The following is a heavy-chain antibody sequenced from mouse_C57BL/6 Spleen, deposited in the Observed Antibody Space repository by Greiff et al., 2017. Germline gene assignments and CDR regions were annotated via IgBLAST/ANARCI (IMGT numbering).Heavy chain of an antibody. CDR1: GYSFTGYY. V-gene: IGHV1-42*01. J-gene: IGHJ3*01. CDR3: ARRGGPYDYRFAY. D-gene: IGHD2-4*01. CDR2: INPSTGGT. Sequence: VQLKESGPELVKPGASVKISCKASGYSFTGYYMNWVKQSPEKSLEWIGEINPSTGGTTYNQKFKAKATLTVDKSSSTAYMQLKSLTSEDSAVYYCARRGGPYDYRFAYWGQGTLVTVSA.